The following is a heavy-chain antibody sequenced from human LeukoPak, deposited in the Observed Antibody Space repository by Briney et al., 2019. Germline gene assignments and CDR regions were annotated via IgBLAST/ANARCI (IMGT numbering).Heavy chain of an antibody. Sequence: RTGGSLRLSCAASGFTFSSYAMSWVRQAPGKGLEWVSAISGSGGSTYYADSVKGRFTISRDNSKNTLYLQMNSLRAEDTAVYYCAKVPVFSLTISEVVTDDDFDIWGQGTIVSVSS. CDR1: GFTFSSYA. J-gene: IGHJ3*02. V-gene: IGHV3-23*01. D-gene: IGHD3-3*01. CDR2: ISGSGGST. CDR3: AKVPVFSLTISEVVTDDDFDI.